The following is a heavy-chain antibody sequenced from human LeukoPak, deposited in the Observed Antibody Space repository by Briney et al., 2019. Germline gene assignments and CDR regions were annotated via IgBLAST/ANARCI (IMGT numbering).Heavy chain of an antibody. J-gene: IGHJ4*02. D-gene: IGHD1-26*01. CDR3: ARGGSYEYYFDY. Sequence: ASVKVSCKASGYTFTGYYMHWVRQASGQGLEWMGWINPNSGGTNYAQKFQDRVTMTRDTSISTAYMELSRLRSDDTAVYYCARGGSYEYYFDYWGQGTLVTVSS. CDR2: INPNSGGT. V-gene: IGHV1-2*02. CDR1: GYTFTGYY.